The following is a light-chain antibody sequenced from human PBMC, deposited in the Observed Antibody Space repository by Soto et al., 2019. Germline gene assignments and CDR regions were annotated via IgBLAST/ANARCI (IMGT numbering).Light chain of an antibody. CDR2: GAS. J-gene: IGKJ3*01. V-gene: IGKV3-20*01. CDR3: QQYGSSPKFT. CDR1: QSVSSSY. Sequence: EIVLTQSPGTLSLSPGERATLSCRASQSVSSSYLAWYQQKPGQAPRLLIYGASSRATGIPDRFSGSGSGTDFTLTISRLEPEYFAVYYCQQYGSSPKFTFGRGTKVDI.